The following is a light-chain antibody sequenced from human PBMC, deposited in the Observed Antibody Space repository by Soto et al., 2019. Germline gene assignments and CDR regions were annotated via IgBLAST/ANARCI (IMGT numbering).Light chain of an antibody. Sequence: EIVLTQSPGTLSLSPGERATLSCRTTQSVSSSYLACYQQKTGHAPRLLIYGASSRATGIPARFSCSGSGTDFTLTISILVPEDFAVNYCQQYGTSFWTFGQGTKVDIK. CDR2: GAS. CDR3: QQYGTSFWT. CDR1: QSVSSSY. J-gene: IGKJ1*01. V-gene: IGKV3-20*01.